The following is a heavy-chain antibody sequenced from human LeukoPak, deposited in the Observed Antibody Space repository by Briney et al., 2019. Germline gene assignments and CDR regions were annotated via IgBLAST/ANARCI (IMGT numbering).Heavy chain of an antibody. D-gene: IGHD2-2*01. J-gene: IGHJ4*02. CDR3: AKDESRYMIVVVPVFDY. Sequence: PGGSLRLSGAASGFTFSSYAMSWVRQAPGKGLEWVSAISGSGGSTYYADSVKGRFTISRDNSKNTLYLQMNSLRAEDTAVYYCAKDESRYMIVVVPVFDYWGQGTLVTVSS. V-gene: IGHV3-23*01. CDR2: ISGSGGST. CDR1: GFTFSSYA.